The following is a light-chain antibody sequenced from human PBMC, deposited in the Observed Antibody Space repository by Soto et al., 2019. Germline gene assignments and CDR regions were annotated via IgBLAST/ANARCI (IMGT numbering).Light chain of an antibody. CDR3: SSYTTSNTRQIV. Sequence: QSALTRPASVSGSPGQSITISCTGTSSDVGGYNYVSWYQHHPGKAPKLIIYDVSNRPSGVSIRFSGSKSDNTASLTISGLRPEDEADYHCSSYTTSNTRQIVFGTGTKVTVL. J-gene: IGLJ1*01. CDR2: DVS. CDR1: SSDVGGYNY. V-gene: IGLV2-14*03.